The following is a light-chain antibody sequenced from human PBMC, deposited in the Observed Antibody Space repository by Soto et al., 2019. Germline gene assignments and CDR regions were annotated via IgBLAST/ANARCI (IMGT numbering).Light chain of an antibody. CDR1: SSNIGAGYD. V-gene: IGLV1-40*01. Sequence: QLVLTQPPSVSGAPGQRVTISCTESSSNIGAGYDVHWYQQLPGTAPKLLIYGNSNRPSGVPDRFSGSKSGTSASLAITGLQAEDEADYYCQSYDSSLSGWAFGGGTKLTVL. CDR2: GNS. CDR3: QSYDSSLSGWA. J-gene: IGLJ3*02.